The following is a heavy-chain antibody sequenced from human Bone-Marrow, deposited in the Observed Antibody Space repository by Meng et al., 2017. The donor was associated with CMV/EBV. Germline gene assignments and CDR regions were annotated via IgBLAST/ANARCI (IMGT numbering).Heavy chain of an antibody. D-gene: IGHD2-21*01. CDR3: ARRPMLYCCTDCEFDF. J-gene: IGHJ4*02. CDR1: GYRFASYC. V-gene: IGHV5-51*01. CDR2: IYPSDSDT. Sequence: GESLKISCEASGYRFASYCIGWVRQMPGKGLEWMWFIYPSDSDTIYNPSFQGQVTISADTSISTAYLQWNSLKASDTAMYYCARRPMLYCCTDCEFDFWGQRRLVTVYS.